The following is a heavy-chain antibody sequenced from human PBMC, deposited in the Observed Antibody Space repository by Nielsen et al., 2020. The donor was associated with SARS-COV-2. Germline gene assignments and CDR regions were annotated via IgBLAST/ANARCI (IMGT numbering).Heavy chain of an antibody. CDR1: GGSISSYY. J-gene: IGHJ6*02. CDR3: ARGGSSGWSFYYYYGMDV. Sequence: SETLSLTCTVSGGSISSYYWGWIRQPPGKGLEWIGSIYYSGSTYYNPSLKSRVTISVDTSKNQFSLKLSSVTAADTAVYYCARGGSSGWSFYYYYGMDVWGQGTTVTVSS. V-gene: IGHV4-39*07. CDR2: IYYSGST. D-gene: IGHD6-19*01.